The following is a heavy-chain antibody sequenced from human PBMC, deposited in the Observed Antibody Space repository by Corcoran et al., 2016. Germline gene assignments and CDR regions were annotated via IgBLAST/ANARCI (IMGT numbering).Heavy chain of an antibody. CDR1: GFTFSSYG. Sequence: QVQLVESGGGVVQPGRSLRLSCAASGFTFSSYGMHWVRQAPGKGLEWVAVISYDGSNKYYADSVKGRFTISRDNSKNTLYLQMNSLRAEDTAVYYCANSCRGYSFVDGMDVWGQGTTVTVSS. CDR3: ANSCRGYSFVDGMDV. D-gene: IGHD5-18*01. J-gene: IGHJ6*02. CDR2: ISYDGSNK. V-gene: IGHV3-30*18.